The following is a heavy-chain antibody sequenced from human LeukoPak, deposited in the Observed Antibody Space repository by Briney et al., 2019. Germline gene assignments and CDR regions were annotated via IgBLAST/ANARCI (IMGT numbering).Heavy chain of an antibody. CDR1: GDSINSLDL. D-gene: IGHD3-22*01. CDR3: AGLVGRYSSGLYYYYFDY. Sequence: SETLSLTCTVSGDSINSLDLWSWVRPPPGKGLEWIGEMYLSGTTHSNPSVKSRVTMSIDKSKNQFFLNLSSVTAADTAVYYCAGLVGRYSSGLYYYYFDYWGQGTLVTVSS. J-gene: IGHJ4*02. CDR2: MYLSGTT. V-gene: IGHV4-4*02.